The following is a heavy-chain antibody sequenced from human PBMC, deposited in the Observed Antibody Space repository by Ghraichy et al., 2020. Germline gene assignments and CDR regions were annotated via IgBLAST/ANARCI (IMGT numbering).Heavy chain of an antibody. CDR3: AREEYGAHFDY. J-gene: IGHJ4*02. V-gene: IGHV3-7*03. D-gene: IGHD4-17*01. Sequence: GGSPRLSCVASGFTFSHYWMTWVRQAPGKGLEWVANIKQDGGGKYYVDSVRGRFTISRDNAKNSLYLQMNSLRADDTAVYYCAREEYGAHFDYWGQGTLVTVSS. CDR2: IKQDGGGK. CDR1: GFTFSHYW.